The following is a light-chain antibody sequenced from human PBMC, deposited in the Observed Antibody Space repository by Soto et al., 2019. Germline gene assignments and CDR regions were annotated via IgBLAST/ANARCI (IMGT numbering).Light chain of an antibody. Sequence: DIVMTQSPLSLPVTPGEPASISCRSSQSLLHSNGYNYLDWYLQQPGQSPQLLIYLGSNRASGVPDRFSGSGSGTDFSLKISRVEAEDVGVSYCMQALPPFTFGHGTKVDI. CDR3: MQALPPFT. V-gene: IGKV2-28*01. CDR2: LGS. CDR1: QSLLHSNGYNY. J-gene: IGKJ3*01.